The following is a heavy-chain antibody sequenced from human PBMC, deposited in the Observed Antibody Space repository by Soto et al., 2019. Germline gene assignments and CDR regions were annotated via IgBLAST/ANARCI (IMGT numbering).Heavy chain of an antibody. V-gene: IGHV1-69*02. J-gene: IGHJ4*02. D-gene: IGHD2-15*01. Sequence: GASVKVSCKASGGTFSSYTISWVRQAPGQGLEWMGRIIPILGIANYAQKFQGRVTITADKSTSTAYMELSSLRSEDTAVYYCARALGYCSGGSCYDYYFDYWGQGTLVTVSS. CDR2: IIPILGIA. CDR1: GGTFSSYT. CDR3: ARALGYCSGGSCYDYYFDY.